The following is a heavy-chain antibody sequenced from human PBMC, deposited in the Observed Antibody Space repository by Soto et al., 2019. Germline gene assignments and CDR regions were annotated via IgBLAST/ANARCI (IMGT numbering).Heavy chain of an antibody. Sequence: QVQLVQSGGEVKKPGASVRVSCKASGYTFNSYGISWVRQAPGQGLEWRGWLNTYNGNTNYAQKFQGRVSMTTDTSTSTAYLELRSLGSDDTAVYYCARDVRYSTSGDRRFDPWGQGTLVTVSS. CDR1: GYTFNSYG. D-gene: IGHD6-6*01. CDR2: LNTYNGNT. V-gene: IGHV1-18*01. CDR3: ARDVRYSTSGDRRFDP. J-gene: IGHJ5*02.